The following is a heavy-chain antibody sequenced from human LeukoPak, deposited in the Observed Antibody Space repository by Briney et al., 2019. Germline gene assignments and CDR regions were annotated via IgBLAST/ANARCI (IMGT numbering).Heavy chain of an antibody. CDR1: GGSISSYY. V-gene: IGHV4-4*09. Sequence: SETLSLTCTVSGGSISSYYRSWIRQPPGQGLEWIAYIYTSGYTNYNPSLKSRVTISVDTSKNQFSLKLSYVTAADTGVYYCASGGGHHYYWGQGTLVTVSP. CDR2: IYTSGYT. CDR3: ASGGGHHYY. D-gene: IGHD4-23*01. J-gene: IGHJ4*02.